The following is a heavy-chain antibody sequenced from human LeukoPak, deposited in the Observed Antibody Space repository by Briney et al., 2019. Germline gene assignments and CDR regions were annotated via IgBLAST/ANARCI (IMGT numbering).Heavy chain of an antibody. D-gene: IGHD3-22*01. CDR1: GFTFSSYV. CDR2: ISGSGGST. V-gene: IGHV3-23*01. CDR3: ARDITMIVVVATALDY. Sequence: GGSLRLSCAASGFTFSSYVMSWVRQAPGKGLERVSAISGSGGSTYYADSVKGRFTISRDNSKNTLYLQMNSLSAEDTAVYYCARDITMIVVVATALDYWGQGTLVTVSS. J-gene: IGHJ4*02.